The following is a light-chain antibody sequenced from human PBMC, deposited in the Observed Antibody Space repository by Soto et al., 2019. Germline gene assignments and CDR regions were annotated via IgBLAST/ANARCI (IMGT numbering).Light chain of an antibody. V-gene: IGLV2-8*01. Sequence: QSALTQPASLSGSPGQSITISCTGTSSDVGGYKYVSWYQHHPGEAPKLIIYEVSNRPSGVPDRFSGSKSGNTASLTVSGLQAEDEADYYCSSYAGSSNVFGTGTKLTVL. CDR2: EVS. CDR1: SSDVGGYKY. CDR3: SSYAGSSNV. J-gene: IGLJ1*01.